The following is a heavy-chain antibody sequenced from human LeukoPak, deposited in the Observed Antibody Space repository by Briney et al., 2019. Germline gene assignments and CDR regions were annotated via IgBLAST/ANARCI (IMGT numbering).Heavy chain of an antibody. CDR3: AKEKRVGVTPPYFDY. CDR2: ISGSDGST. CDR1: GFTFSSYW. D-gene: IGHD1-26*01. J-gene: IGHJ4*02. Sequence: SGGSLRLSCAASGFTFSSYWMSWVRQAPGKGLEWVSTISGSDGSTYYADSVKGRFTISRDNSKNTLYLQMNSLRAEDTAVYYCAKEKRVGVTPPYFDYWGQGTLVTVSS. V-gene: IGHV3-23*01.